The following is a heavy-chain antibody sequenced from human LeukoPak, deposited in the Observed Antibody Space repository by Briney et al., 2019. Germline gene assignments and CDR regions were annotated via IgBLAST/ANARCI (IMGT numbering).Heavy chain of an antibody. CDR1: GFTFSSYA. D-gene: IGHD3-3*01. J-gene: IGHJ4*02. CDR3: AKTAGRFLEWLLQSLDY. Sequence: PGGSLRLSCAASGFTFSSYAMSWVRQAPGKGLEWVSAISGSGGSTYYADSVKGRFTISRDNSKNTLYLQMNSLRAEDTAVYYCAKTAGRFLEWLLQSLDYWGQGTLVTVSS. CDR2: ISGSGGST. V-gene: IGHV3-23*01.